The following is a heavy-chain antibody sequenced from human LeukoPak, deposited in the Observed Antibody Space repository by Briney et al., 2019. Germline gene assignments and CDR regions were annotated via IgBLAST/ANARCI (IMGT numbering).Heavy chain of an antibody. CDR2: IYYSGGST. CDR3: ARTLGGRQLWIFDY. D-gene: IGHD5-18*01. CDR1: GGSISSSGYS. V-gene: IGHV4-39*01. J-gene: IGHJ4*02. Sequence: SETLSLTCTVSGGSISSSGYSWGWIRQPPGKGLEWIASIYYSGGSTYYNPSLKSRVTISVDTSKNQFSLKLSSVTAADTAVYYCARTLGGRQLWIFDYWGQGTLVTVSS.